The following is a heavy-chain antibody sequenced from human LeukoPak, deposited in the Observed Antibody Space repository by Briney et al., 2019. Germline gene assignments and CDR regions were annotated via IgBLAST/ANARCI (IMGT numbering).Heavy chain of an antibody. Sequence: PSETLSLTCAVYGGSFSGYYWSWIRQPPGKGLEWIGEINHSGSTNYNPSLKTRVSISVHTSKNQFSLKLSSVTAADTAVYYCARQSVGTASIYYFAYWGQGILVTVSS. CDR1: GGSFSGYY. J-gene: IGHJ4*02. V-gene: IGHV4-34*01. CDR2: INHSGST. D-gene: IGHD1-26*01. CDR3: ARQSVGTASIYYFAY.